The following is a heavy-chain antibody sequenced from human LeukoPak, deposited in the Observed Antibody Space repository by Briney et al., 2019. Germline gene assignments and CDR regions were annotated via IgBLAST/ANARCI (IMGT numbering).Heavy chain of an antibody. J-gene: IGHJ4*02. D-gene: IGHD3-10*01. CDR2: ISAGGGIT. CDR3: AKDYGTGNPSRFYY. CDR1: GFTFSNYG. V-gene: IGHV3-23*01. Sequence: GGSLRLSCAVSGFTFSNYGMGWVRQAPGKGLEWVSDISAGGGITYYAGSVRGRFTISRDNPENTLHLQVNSLRAEDTAVYYCAKDYGTGNPSRFYYWGQGNLVTVSA.